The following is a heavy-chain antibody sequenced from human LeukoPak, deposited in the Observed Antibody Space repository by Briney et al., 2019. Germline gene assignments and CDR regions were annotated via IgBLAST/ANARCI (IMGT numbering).Heavy chain of an antibody. Sequence: GGSLRPSCEASGFTFSNVWMNWVRQAPGKGLEWIGRIKTKTDGGTTEYAAPVKGRFTISRDDSKNTVYLQMNSLKTEDTALYYCVTRVKSTGDYWGQGTLVTVSS. CDR3: VTRVKSTGDY. D-gene: IGHD1-1*01. V-gene: IGHV3-15*01. J-gene: IGHJ4*02. CDR1: GFTFSNVW. CDR2: IKTKTDGGTT.